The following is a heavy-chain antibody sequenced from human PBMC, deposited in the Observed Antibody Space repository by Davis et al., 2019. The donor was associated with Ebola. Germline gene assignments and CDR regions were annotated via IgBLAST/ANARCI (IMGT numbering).Heavy chain of an antibody. CDR1: GFTFSSYA. V-gene: IGHV3-23*01. J-gene: IGHJ4*02. Sequence: GESLKISCAASGFTFSSYAMSWVRQAPGKGLEWVSAISGSGGSTYYADSVKGRFTISRDNSKNTLYLQMNSLRAEDTAVYYCAKGRRYCSSTSCFLFDYWGQGTLVTVSS. D-gene: IGHD2-2*01. CDR2: ISGSGGST. CDR3: AKGRRYCSSTSCFLFDY.